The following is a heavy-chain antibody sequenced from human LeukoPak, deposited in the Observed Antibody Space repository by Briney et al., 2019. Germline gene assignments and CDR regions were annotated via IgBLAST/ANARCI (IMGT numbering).Heavy chain of an antibody. Sequence: PGGSLRLSCAASGFTFSSYALSWVRQAPGKGREWVSPISGSGGSTYYADSVKGRFTISRDNSKNTLYLQMNSLRAEDTAVYYCAKGHIVATGVHFDYWGQGTLVTVSS. CDR1: GFTFSSYA. D-gene: IGHD5-12*01. V-gene: IGHV3-23*01. CDR2: ISGSGGST. J-gene: IGHJ4*02. CDR3: AKGHIVATGVHFDY.